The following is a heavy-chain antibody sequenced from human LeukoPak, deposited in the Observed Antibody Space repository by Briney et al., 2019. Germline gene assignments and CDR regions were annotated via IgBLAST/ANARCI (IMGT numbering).Heavy chain of an antibody. CDR1: GYSYSGYY. V-gene: IGHV1-2*02. CDR2: INPNRGGT. J-gene: IGHJ4*02. D-gene: IGHD3-10*01. CDR3: ARYYLEGRSFDY. Sequence: ASVKVSCKASGYSYSGYYMHWVRQAPGQGLEWMGWINPNRGGTNCAQKFQGRVTMTRDTSIRTAYMELSRLRSDDTAVYYCARYYLEGRSFDYWGQGTLVTVSS.